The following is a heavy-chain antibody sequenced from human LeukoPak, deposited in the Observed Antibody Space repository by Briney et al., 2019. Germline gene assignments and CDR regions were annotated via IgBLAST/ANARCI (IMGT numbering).Heavy chain of an antibody. D-gene: IGHD3-10*01. J-gene: IGHJ5*02. Sequence: GESLKISCKGSGYSFTSYWIGWVRQMPGKGLEWMGIIYPGDSDTRYSPSFQGQVTISADKSISTAYLQWSSLKASDTAMYYCARTFYGSGSLNWFDPWGLGTLVTVSS. CDR3: ARTFYGSGSLNWFDP. CDR1: GYSFTSYW. V-gene: IGHV5-51*01. CDR2: IYPGDSDT.